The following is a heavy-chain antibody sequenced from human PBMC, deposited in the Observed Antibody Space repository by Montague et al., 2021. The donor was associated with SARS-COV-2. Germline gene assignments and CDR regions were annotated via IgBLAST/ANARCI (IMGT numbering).Heavy chain of an antibody. CDR1: GYTFTSYD. CDR2: MNPNSGNT. J-gene: IGHJ6*03. D-gene: IGHD5-12*01. V-gene: IGHV1-8*01. Sequence: SVKVSCKASGYTFTSYDINWVRQATGQGLEWMGWMNPNSGNTGYAQKFQGRVTMTRNTSISTAYMELSSLRSEDTAVYYCARGLIVATIFHYYYYMDVWGKGTTVTVPS. CDR3: ARGLIVATIFHYYYYMDV.